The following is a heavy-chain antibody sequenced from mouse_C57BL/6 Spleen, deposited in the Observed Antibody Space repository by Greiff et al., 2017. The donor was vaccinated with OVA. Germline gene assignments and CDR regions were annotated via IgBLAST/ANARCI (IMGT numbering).Heavy chain of an antibody. D-gene: IGHD2-12*01. CDR3: ARSLLYSPFAY. CDR1: GFTFSSYG. Sequence: EVKLVESGGDLVKPGGSLKLSCAASGFTFSSYGMSWVRQTPDTRLEWVATISSGGSYTYYPDSVKGRFPISRDNAKNTLYLQMSSLKSEDTAMYYCARSLLYSPFAYWGQGTLVTVSA. V-gene: IGHV5-6*01. J-gene: IGHJ3*01. CDR2: ISSGGSYT.